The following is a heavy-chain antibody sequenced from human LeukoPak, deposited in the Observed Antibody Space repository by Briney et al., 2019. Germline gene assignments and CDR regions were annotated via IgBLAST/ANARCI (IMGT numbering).Heavy chain of an antibody. D-gene: IGHD6-6*01. V-gene: IGHV1-24*01. J-gene: IGHJ4*02. CDR2: FDPEYGET. CDR1: GYTLTELS. CDR3: AREAARPYYFDY. Sequence: ASVKVSCKVSGYTLTELSMHWVRQAPGKGLEWMGGFDPEYGETIYSQKFQGRITMTEDTSTDTAYMELSSLRSEDTAVYYCAREAARPYYFDYWGQGTLVTVSS.